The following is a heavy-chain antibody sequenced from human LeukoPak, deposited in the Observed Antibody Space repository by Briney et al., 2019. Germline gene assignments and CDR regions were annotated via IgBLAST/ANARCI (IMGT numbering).Heavy chain of an antibody. J-gene: IGHJ4*02. Sequence: SVKVSCKASGGTFSSYAISWVRQAPGQGLEWMGVIIPIFGRANYAQKFQGRVTITADESTSTAYMALSSLRSEDTAVYYCARDLAGNYFDYWGQGTLVTVSS. D-gene: IGHD3-10*01. CDR1: GGTFSSYA. CDR2: IIPIFGRA. CDR3: ARDLAGNYFDY. V-gene: IGHV1-69*13.